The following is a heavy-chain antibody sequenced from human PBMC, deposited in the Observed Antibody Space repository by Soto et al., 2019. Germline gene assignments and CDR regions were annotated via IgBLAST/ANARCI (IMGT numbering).Heavy chain of an antibody. V-gene: IGHV1-69*13. CDR2: IIPIFGTA. CDR1: GCTFSSYA. Sequence: ASVKVSCKASGCTFSSYAISWVRQAPGQGLEWMGGIIPIFGTANYAQKFQGRVTITADESTSTAYMELSSLRSEDTAVYYCARDSLIVGVTWSFDYWGQGPRVTV. J-gene: IGHJ4*02. CDR3: ARDSLIVGVTWSFDY. D-gene: IGHD1-26*01.